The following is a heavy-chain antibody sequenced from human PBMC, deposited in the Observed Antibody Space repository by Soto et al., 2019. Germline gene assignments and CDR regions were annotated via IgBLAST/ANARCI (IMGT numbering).Heavy chain of an antibody. CDR1: GYTFTSYG. CDR2: IIPIFGTA. CDR3: AREVSGDVVVVPAAMYYGMDV. D-gene: IGHD2-2*01. Sequence: SVKVSCKASGYTFTSYGISWVRQAPGQGLEWMGGIIPIFGTANYAQKFQGRVTITADESTSTAYMELSSLRSEDTAVYYCAREVSGDVVVVPAAMYYGMDVWGQGTTVTVSS. J-gene: IGHJ6*02. V-gene: IGHV1-69*13.